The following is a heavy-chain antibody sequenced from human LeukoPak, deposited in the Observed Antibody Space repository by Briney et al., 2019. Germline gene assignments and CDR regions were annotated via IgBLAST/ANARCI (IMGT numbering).Heavy chain of an antibody. CDR1: GFTFDDYA. D-gene: IGHD1-26*01. Sequence: SLRLSCAASGFTFDDYAMHWVRQAPGKGLEWVSGISWNSGSIGYADSVKGRFTTSRDNAKNSLYLQMNSLRAEDTVLYYRAKDIGYSGRYYDPPYWGQGTLVTVSS. J-gene: IGHJ4*02. CDR3: AKDIGYSGRYYDPPY. V-gene: IGHV3-9*01. CDR2: ISWNSGSI.